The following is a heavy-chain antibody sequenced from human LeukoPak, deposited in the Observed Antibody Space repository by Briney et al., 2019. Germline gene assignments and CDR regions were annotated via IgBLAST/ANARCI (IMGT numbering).Heavy chain of an antibody. CDR1: GFTFSSYA. Sequence: GGSLRLSCAASGFTFSSYAMSWVRQAPGKGLEWVAVISYDGSNKYYADSVKGRFTISRDNSKNTLYLQMNSLRAEDTAVYYCANLCYGGTNDAFDIWGQGTMVTVSS. CDR3: ANLCYGGTNDAFDI. J-gene: IGHJ3*02. V-gene: IGHV3-30*18. D-gene: IGHD4-17*01. CDR2: ISYDGSNK.